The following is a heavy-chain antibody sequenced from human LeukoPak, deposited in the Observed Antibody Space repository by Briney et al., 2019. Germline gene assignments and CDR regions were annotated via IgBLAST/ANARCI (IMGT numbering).Heavy chain of an antibody. D-gene: IGHD2-15*01. CDR1: GFTFSSYW. CDR3: AKVVLGGPSNY. J-gene: IGHJ4*02. CDR2: INSDGSSI. Sequence: GGSLRLSCAASGFTFSSYWMHWVRQAPGKGLVWVSRINSDGSSISFADSVKGRFTLSRDNAKNTLYLQMNSLRADDTAVYYCAKVVLGGPSNYWGQGSLVTVSS. V-gene: IGHV3-74*01.